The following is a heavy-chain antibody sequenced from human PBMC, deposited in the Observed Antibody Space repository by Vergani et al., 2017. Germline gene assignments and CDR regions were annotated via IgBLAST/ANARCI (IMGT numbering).Heavy chain of an antibody. CDR3: ARDGGYCSSTSCYYYYYMDV. Sequence: QVQLVESGGGVVQPGRSLRLSCAASGFTFSSYAMHWVRQAPGKGLEWVAVISYDGSNKYYEDSVKGRFTISRDNSKNTLYLQMNSLRAEDTAVYYCARDGGYCSSTSCYYYYYMDVWGKGTTVTVSS. J-gene: IGHJ6*03. CDR2: ISYDGSNK. D-gene: IGHD2-2*01. CDR1: GFTFSSYA. V-gene: IGHV3-30-3*01.